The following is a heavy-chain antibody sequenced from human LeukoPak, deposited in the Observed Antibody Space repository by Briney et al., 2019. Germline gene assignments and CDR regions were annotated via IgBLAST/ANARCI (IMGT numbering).Heavy chain of an antibody. CDR3: AERSGGSSPSAFDI. Sequence: NPGGSLRLSCAASGFTFSDYSMNWVRQAPGKGLEWVSSISSSSSYIYYADSVKGRFTISRDNSKNTLYLQMNSLRAEDTALYYCAERSGGSSPSAFDIWGQGTVVTVSS. CDR1: GFTFSDYS. J-gene: IGHJ3*02. D-gene: IGHD6-13*01. V-gene: IGHV3-21*01. CDR2: ISSSSSYI.